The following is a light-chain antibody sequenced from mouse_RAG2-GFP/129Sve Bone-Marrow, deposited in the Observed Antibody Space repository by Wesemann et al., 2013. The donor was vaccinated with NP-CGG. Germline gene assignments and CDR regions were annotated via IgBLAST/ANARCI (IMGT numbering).Light chain of an antibody. CDR3: QHHYGTPRT. Sequence: SLSASVGETVTITCRASENIYSYLAWYQQKQGKSPQLLVYNAKTLAEGVPSRFSGSGSGTQFSLKINSLQPEDFGSYYCQHHYGTPRTFGGGTKLEIK. J-gene: IGKJ1*01. CDR2: NAK. V-gene: IGKV12-44*01. CDR1: ENIYSY.